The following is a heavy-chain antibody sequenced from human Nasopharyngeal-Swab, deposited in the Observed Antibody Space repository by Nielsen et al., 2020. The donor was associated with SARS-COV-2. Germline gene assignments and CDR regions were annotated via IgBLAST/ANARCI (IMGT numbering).Heavy chain of an antibody. V-gene: IGHV3-30-3*01. D-gene: IGHD4-17*01. CDR1: GFTFSSYA. CDR2: ISYDGSNK. CDR3: ARSYYGAYYYGMDV. Sequence: GGSLRLSCAASGFTFSSYAMRWVRQAPGKGLEWVAVISYDGSNKYYADSVKGRFTISRDNSKNTLYLQMNSLRAEDTAVYYCARSYYGAYYYGMDVWGQGTTVTISS. J-gene: IGHJ6*02.